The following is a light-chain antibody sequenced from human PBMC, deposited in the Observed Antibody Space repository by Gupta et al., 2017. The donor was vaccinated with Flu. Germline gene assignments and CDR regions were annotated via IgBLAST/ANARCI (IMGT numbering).Light chain of an antibody. Sequence: IVMTQSPATLSVSPGERATLSCRASQSVSTKLAWYQQKPGQAPRLLIYGASIRATGIPARFSGRGSGTEFTLTISSLQSEDFAVYHCQQYDNWPSTFGQGTKVEIK. J-gene: IGKJ1*01. V-gene: IGKV3-15*01. CDR1: QSVSTK. CDR2: GAS. CDR3: QQYDNWPST.